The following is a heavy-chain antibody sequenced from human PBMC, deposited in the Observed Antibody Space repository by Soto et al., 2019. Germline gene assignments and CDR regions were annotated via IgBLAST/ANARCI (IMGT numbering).Heavy chain of an antibody. D-gene: IGHD3-10*01. CDR1: GFTFNNYA. CDR3: AKGRGGSGSLTPRVDF. Sequence: EVQLLESGGGLVQPGGSLTLSCAASGFTFNNYATTWVRQAPGKGLEWVSAITGGGDTTSYADSVKGRFTVSRDGSTNTLYLQMSSLRAEDTALYYCAKGRGGSGSLTPRVDFWGQGTLVTFSS. J-gene: IGHJ4*02. V-gene: IGHV3-23*01. CDR2: ITGGGDTT.